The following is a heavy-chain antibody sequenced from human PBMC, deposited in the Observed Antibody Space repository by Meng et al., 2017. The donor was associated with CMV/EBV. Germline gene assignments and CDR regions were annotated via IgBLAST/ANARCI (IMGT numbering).Heavy chain of an antibody. D-gene: IGHD3-3*01. CDR2: IYYSGST. Sequence: SISSSSYYWVWIRQPPGKGLEWIGSIYYSGSTYYNPSLKSRVTISVDTSKNQFSLKLSSVTAADTAVYYCARVVLRFLEWSPGWFDPWGQGTLVTVSS. CDR1: SISSSSYY. V-gene: IGHV4-39*07. J-gene: IGHJ5*02. CDR3: ARVVLRFLEWSPGWFDP.